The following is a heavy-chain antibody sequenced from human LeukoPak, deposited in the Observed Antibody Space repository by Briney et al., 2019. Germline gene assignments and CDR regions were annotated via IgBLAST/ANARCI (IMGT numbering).Heavy chain of an antibody. D-gene: IGHD4-23*01. CDR2: INPDSGGT. CDR3: AREGRWGNAFDI. J-gene: IGHJ3*02. CDR1: GYTLTHDY. Sequence: ASLNDSSKASGYTLTHDYVHWVRQAPGHGLEYMGRINPDSGGTNYVQKLQGRVTMTRDTTISTAYKELSSLRSDDTSVYYCAREGRWGNAFDIWGQGTVVTVSS. V-gene: IGHV1-2*02.